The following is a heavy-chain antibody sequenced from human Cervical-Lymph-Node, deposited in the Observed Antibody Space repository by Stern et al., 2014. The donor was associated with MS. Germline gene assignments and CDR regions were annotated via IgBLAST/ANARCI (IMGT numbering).Heavy chain of an antibody. Sequence: QLQLHESGPGLVKPSQTLSLTCTVSGGSISSGGYFWSWIRQHPGKGLEWLGFIYHRGSTYYNPSLKRRLTISVATSTKQFSLTLSSVTAADTAVYYCARKGAIVPAAIENWFDSWGQGTLVTVSS. V-gene: IGHV4-31*03. CDR1: GGSISSGGYF. CDR2: IYHRGST. CDR3: ARKGAIVPAAIENWFDS. D-gene: IGHD2-2*01. J-gene: IGHJ5*01.